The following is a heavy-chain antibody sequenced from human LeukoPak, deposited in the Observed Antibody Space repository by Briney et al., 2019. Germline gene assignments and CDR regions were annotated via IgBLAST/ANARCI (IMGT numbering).Heavy chain of an antibody. V-gene: IGHV3-53*01. CDR2: IYSDGST. D-gene: IGHD1-1*01. J-gene: IGHJ4*02. CDR3: ARDAWQLHGSSGLY. Sequence: GGSLRLSCAVSGFTVSSNYMSWVRQAPGKGLEWVSTIYSDGSTYYADSVKGRFTISRDQSKNTLYLQINSLRAGDTAVYYCARDAWQLHGSSGLYWGQGTLVTVSS. CDR1: GFTVSSNY.